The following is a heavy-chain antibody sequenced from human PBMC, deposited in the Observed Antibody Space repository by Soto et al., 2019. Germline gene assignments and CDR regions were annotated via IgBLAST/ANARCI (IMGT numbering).Heavy chain of an antibody. V-gene: IGHV1-8*01. CDR1: GYTFTSYD. J-gene: IGHJ6*03. D-gene: IGHD3-10*01. CDR2: MNPNSGNT. Sequence: QVQLVQSGAEVKKPGASVKVSCKASGYTFTSYDINWVRQATGQGLEWMGWMNPNSGNTGYAQKFQGRVTMTRNTSISTAYMALSSLRSEDTAVYYCARSPPFGADYYYDMDVWGKGTTVTVSS. CDR3: ARSPPFGADYYYDMDV.